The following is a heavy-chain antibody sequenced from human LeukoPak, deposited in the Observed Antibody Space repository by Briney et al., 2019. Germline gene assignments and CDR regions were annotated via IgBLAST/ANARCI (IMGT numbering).Heavy chain of an antibody. J-gene: IGHJ4*02. V-gene: IGHV4-38-2*02. CDR2: AYHSGNT. Sequence: SETLSLTCIVSGYSISSDYYWGWIRQPPGKGLEWIGSAYHSGNTYYNPSLKSRVTISVDTSKNQFSLKMSSVAAADTAVYYCARGLTWNCGNLFDYWGQGTLVTVSS. CDR3: ARGLTWNCGNLFDY. D-gene: IGHD1-7*01. CDR1: GYSISSDYY.